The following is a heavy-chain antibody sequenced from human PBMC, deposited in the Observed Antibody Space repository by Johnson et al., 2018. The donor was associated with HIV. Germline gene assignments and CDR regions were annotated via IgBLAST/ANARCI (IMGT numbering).Heavy chain of an antibody. V-gene: IGHV3-20*04. D-gene: IGHD3-10*01. CDR2: INWTGGST. J-gene: IGHJ3*02. CDR1: GFTFDDYG. Sequence: EQLVESGGGVVRPGGSLRLSCAASGFTFDDYGMSWVRQAPGKGLEWVSGINWTGGSTGYADSVKGRFTISRDNAKNSLYLQMNSLRAEDTALYYCAREAGSGSYSPWRPDAFDIWGQGTMVTVSS. CDR3: AREAGSGSYSPWRPDAFDI.